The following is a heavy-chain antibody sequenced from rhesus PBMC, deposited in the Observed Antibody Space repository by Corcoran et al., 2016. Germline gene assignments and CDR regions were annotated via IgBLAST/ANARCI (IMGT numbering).Heavy chain of an antibody. CDR2: ISGNSGST. CDR3: ARDLTSGSYYFDY. Sequence: QVQLQESGPGLVKPSETLSLTCAVSGGSVSSSNWWSWIRQPPGKGLEWIGYISGNSGSTYYNPSLMTRFTISTDTSKNQFSLKLSSVTAADTAVYYCARDLTSGSYYFDYWGQGVLVTVSS. J-gene: IGHJ4*01. V-gene: IGHV4-65*01. CDR1: GGSVSSSNW. D-gene: IGHD3-16*01.